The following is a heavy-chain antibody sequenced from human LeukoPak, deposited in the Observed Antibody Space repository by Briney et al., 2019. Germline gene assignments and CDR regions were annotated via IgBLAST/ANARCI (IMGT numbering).Heavy chain of an antibody. Sequence: GGCLRLSCAASGFTFRSYSMNWVRQAPGKGLEWVSYISSSNSTIYYRDSVKDRFTISRDNAENSLYLQMDSLRAEDTAVYYCARGSISGRGALDFWGQGTLVTVSS. D-gene: IGHD2-2*01. CDR2: ISSSNSTI. CDR3: ARGSISGRGALDF. V-gene: IGHV3-48*04. CDR1: GFTFRSYS. J-gene: IGHJ4*02.